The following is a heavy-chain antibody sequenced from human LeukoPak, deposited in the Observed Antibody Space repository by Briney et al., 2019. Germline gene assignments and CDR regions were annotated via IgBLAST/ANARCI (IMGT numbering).Heavy chain of an antibody. Sequence: GGSLRLSCAASGFTFSSYSMNWVRQAPGKGLEWVSSISSSSSYIYYADSVKGRFTISRDNAKNSLYLQMNSLRAEDTAVYYCAGGGYSSSSRGPIDYWGQGTLVTVSS. J-gene: IGHJ4*02. V-gene: IGHV3-21*01. CDR1: GFTFSSYS. CDR3: AGGGYSSSSRGPIDY. CDR2: ISSSSSYI. D-gene: IGHD6-6*01.